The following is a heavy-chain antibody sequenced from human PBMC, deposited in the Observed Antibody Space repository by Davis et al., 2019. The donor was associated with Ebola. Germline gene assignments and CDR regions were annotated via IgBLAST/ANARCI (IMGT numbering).Heavy chain of an antibody. V-gene: IGHV4-4*02. CDR3: ARVLRFLEWTQSYGMDV. Sequence: PSETLSLTCAVSGGSISSSNWWSWVRQPPGKGLEWIGEIYHSGSTNYNPSLKSRVTISVDKSKNQFSLKLSSVTAADTAVYYCARVLRFLEWTQSYGMDVWGQGTTVTVSS. CDR1: GGSISSSNW. J-gene: IGHJ6*02. CDR2: IYHSGST. D-gene: IGHD3-3*01.